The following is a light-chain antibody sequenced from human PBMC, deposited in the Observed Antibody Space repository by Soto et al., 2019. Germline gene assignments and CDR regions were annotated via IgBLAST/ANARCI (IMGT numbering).Light chain of an antibody. CDR3: QQYDTYWT. Sequence: DIQMTQSPSTLSASVGDRVTITCRASQSISNRLAWYHQKPGKTPNLLIYDASNLATGVPSRFSGSGSGTEFTLTISSLQPDDFATYYCQQYDTYWTFGQGTKVEIK. CDR1: QSISNR. CDR2: DAS. V-gene: IGKV1-5*01. J-gene: IGKJ1*01.